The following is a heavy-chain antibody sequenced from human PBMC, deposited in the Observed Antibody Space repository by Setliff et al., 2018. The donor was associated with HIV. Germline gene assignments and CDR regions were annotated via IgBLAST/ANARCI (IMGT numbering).Heavy chain of an antibody. V-gene: IGHV1-69*10. CDR3: VRDEKRAAGGSMYYFDY. J-gene: IGHJ4*02. D-gene: IGHD5-12*01. Sequence: ASVKVSCKSSGGTFDNYPINWVRQAPGQGLEWMGGIIPVLDMPHYAQKFQGRVTMTADKSTNTAYMELTNLRSDDTALYFCVRDEKRAAGGSMYYFDYWGQGTLVTVSS. CDR2: IIPVLDMP. CDR1: GGTFDNYP.